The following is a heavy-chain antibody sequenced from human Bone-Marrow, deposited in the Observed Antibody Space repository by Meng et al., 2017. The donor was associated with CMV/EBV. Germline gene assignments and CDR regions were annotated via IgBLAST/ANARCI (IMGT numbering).Heavy chain of an antibody. CDR3: ARDISSWSTANDAFEI. V-gene: IGHV3-21*01. J-gene: IGHJ3*02. CDR2: ISSSSSYI. D-gene: IGHD6-13*01. Sequence: GESLKISCAASGFTFDDYAMHWVRQAPGKGLEWVSSISSSSSYIYYADSVKGRFTISRDNAKNSLYLQMNSLRAEDTAVYYCARDISSWSTANDAFEIWGQGTMVTVSS. CDR1: GFTFDDYA.